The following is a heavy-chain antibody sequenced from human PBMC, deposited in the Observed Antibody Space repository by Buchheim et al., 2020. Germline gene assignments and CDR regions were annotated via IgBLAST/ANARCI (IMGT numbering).Heavy chain of an antibody. J-gene: IGHJ6*02. Sequence: QVQLQESGPGLVKPSQTLSLTCTVSGGSISSGDYYWSWIRPPPGKGLEWNGYIYYSGSTYYNPVLKSRVTISVDTSKNQFSLKLSSVTTGDAAVYYCARNERYCSGGSCQNYYNGMDVWGQGTT. CDR2: IYYSGST. D-gene: IGHD2-15*01. V-gene: IGHV4-30-4*01. CDR3: ARNERYCSGGSCQNYYNGMDV. CDR1: GGSISSGDYY.